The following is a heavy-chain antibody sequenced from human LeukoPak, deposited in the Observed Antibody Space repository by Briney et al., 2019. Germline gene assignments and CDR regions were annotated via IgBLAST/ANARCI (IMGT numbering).Heavy chain of an antibody. CDR1: GYTFTAYY. CDR3: ARSGYVSGWIYDY. J-gene: IGHJ4*02. V-gene: IGHV1-2*02. CDR2: INPNSGGT. Sequence: GASVKVSCKASGYTFTAYYMHWVRQAPGQGLEWMGWINPNSGGTNSAQKFQGRVTMTRDTSINTAYTELSGLKSDDTAVYYCARSGYVSGWIYDYWGQGTLVTVSS. D-gene: IGHD6-19*01.